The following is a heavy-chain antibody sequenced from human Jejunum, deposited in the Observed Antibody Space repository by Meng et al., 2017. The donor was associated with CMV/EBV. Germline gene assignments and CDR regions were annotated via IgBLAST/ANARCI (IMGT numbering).Heavy chain of an antibody. J-gene: IGHJ3*01. V-gene: IGHV3-23*01. CDR3: AKGVTSGSPYRAFDL. CDR1: FSPFT. Sequence: FSPFTMGWVRQAPGKGLEWVSTFDVNGGGATLYTDSVKGRFTISRDTSENTLYLQMNSLRVDDTALYYCAKGVTSGSPYRAFDLLRQGTKVTVSS. D-gene: IGHD3-22*01. CDR2: FDVNGGGAT.